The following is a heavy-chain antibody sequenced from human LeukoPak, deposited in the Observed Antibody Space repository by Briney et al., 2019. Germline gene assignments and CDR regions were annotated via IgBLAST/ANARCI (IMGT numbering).Heavy chain of an antibody. Sequence: SETLALTCSVSGGSITSSSYHWGWIRQSPERGLEWIGSTYYRGTTYENPSLKSRLTLSIDTSNNQFSLKLTSVTAADTAVYYCAREYSRSVVAGSRPDLWGQGLLVTVSS. CDR2: TYYRGTT. J-gene: IGHJ4*02. D-gene: IGHD2-21*01. V-gene: IGHV4-39*02. CDR3: AREYSRSVVAGSRPDL. CDR1: GGSITSSSYH.